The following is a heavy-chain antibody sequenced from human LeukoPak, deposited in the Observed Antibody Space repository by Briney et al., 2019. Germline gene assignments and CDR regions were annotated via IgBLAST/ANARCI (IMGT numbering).Heavy chain of an antibody. J-gene: IGHJ4*02. CDR3: ARDHNYAFDN. CDR2: IGIDSGNT. D-gene: IGHD1-1*01. V-gene: IGHV3-48*01. CDR1: GFPFIEYS. Sequence: GGSLRLSCTASGFPFIEYSMNWVRQAPGKGLEWISYIGIDSGNTKYADSVRGRFTISTDRAKNSLYLQMNSLRVEDTAVYYCARDHNYAFDNWGQGTLVSVAS.